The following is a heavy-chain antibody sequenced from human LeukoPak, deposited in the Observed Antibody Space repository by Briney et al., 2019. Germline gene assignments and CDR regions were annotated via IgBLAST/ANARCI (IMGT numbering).Heavy chain of an antibody. CDR3: ARDVKEYHGSGSDY. CDR2: ISSSSSTI. CDR1: GFTFSSYS. J-gene: IGHJ4*02. Sequence: PGGSLRLSCAASGFTFSSYSMNWVRQAPGKGLEWVSYISSSSSTIYYADSVKGRFTISRDNAKNSLYLQMNSLRAEDTAVYYCARDVKEYHGSGSDYWGQGTLVTVSS. V-gene: IGHV3-48*04. D-gene: IGHD3-10*01.